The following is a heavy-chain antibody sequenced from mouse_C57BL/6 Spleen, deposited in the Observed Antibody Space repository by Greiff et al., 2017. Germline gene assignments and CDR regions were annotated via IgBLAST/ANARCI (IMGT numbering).Heavy chain of an antibody. CDR3: ARSITTVVATPFAD. CDR1: GYTFTSYG. D-gene: IGHD1-1*01. J-gene: IGHJ3*01. CDR2: IYIGNGYT. Sequence: VQLQQSGAELVRPGSSVKMSCTTSGYTFTSYGINWVKQRPGQGLEWIGYIYIGNGYTDYNEKFKGKATLTSDTSSSTAYMQLSILASEDSAISFCARSITTVVATPFADWGQGTLVTVSA. V-gene: IGHV1-58*01.